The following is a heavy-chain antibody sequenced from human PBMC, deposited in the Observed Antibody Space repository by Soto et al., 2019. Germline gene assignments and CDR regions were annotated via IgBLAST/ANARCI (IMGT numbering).Heavy chain of an antibody. CDR3: ARGYCSSTSCRPYPYYYYGMDV. D-gene: IGHD2-2*01. CDR1: GYTFTSYD. CDR2: MNPNSGNT. J-gene: IGHJ6*02. Sequence: ASVKVSCKASGYTFTSYDINWVRQATGQGLEWMGWMNPNSGNTGYAQKFQGRVTMTRNTSISTAYMELSSLTSEDTAVYYCARGYCSSTSCRPYPYYYYGMDVWGQGTTVTVSS. V-gene: IGHV1-8*01.